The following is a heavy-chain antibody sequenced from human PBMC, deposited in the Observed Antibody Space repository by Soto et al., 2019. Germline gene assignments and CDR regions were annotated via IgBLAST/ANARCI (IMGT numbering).Heavy chain of an antibody. Sequence: QVQLVQSGAEVRKPGSSVKVSCKASGDTFDSYTLSWVRQAPGQGLEWMGRIIPILGITNYALRFQGRVTLAADMSTSTAYMELSGLRSEDTPIYFFARDSYYYVSSKGGGYLGQGTLVTVSS. CDR1: GDTFDSYT. CDR2: IIPILGIT. CDR3: ARDSYYYVSSKGGGY. V-gene: IGHV1-69*08. D-gene: IGHD3-10*01. J-gene: IGHJ4*02.